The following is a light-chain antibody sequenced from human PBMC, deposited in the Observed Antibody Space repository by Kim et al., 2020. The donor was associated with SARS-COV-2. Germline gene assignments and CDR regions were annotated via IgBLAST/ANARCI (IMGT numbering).Light chain of an antibody. V-gene: IGKV3-15*01. CDR2: DAS. CDR1: QSVSSK. Sequence: GSAGETATLSCRASQSVSSKVAWYQQKPGQAPRLLIYDASTRATGIPARFSGSGSGTDFTLTISSLQSEDLAVYHCQQYDDWPPWTFGQGTKLEI. J-gene: IGKJ1*01. CDR3: QQYDDWPPWT.